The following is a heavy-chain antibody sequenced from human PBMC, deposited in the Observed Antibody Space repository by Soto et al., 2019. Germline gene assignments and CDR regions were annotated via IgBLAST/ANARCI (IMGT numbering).Heavy chain of an antibody. V-gene: IGHV3-30-3*02. D-gene: IGHD2-15*01. Sequence: GGSLRLSCAASGFTFSSYAMHRVRQAPGKGLEWVALISYDGGDKDYADSVKGRFTISRDNSKNTLYLQMNSLRAEDTAVFYCAKHLSNGSPDYWGQGTLVNVSS. CDR1: GFTFSSYA. CDR3: AKHLSNGSPDY. J-gene: IGHJ4*02. CDR2: ISYDGGDK.